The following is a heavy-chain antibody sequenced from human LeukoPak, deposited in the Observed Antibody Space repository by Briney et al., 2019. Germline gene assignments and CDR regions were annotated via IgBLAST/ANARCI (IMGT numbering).Heavy chain of an antibody. J-gene: IGHJ4*02. CDR3: ARDLYRYCSGGSCYYFDY. Sequence: GGSLRLSCAASGFTFSSYAMHWVRQAPGKGLEWVAVISYDGSNKYYADSVKGRFTIPRDNSKNTLYLQMNSLRAEDTAVYYCARDLYRYCSGGSCYYFDYWGQGTLVNVSS. D-gene: IGHD2-15*01. V-gene: IGHV3-30*04. CDR1: GFTFSSYA. CDR2: ISYDGSNK.